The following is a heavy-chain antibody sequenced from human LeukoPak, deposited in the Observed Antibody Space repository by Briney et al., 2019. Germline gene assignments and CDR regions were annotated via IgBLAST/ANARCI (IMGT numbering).Heavy chain of an antibody. D-gene: IGHD6-25*01. V-gene: IGHV3-20*04. J-gene: IGHJ3*02. CDR2: IDWNGGST. CDR3: ARDLRHPDAFDI. Sequence: PGGSLRLSCAASGFTFDDYGMSWVRQAPGKGLEWVSGIDWNGGSTGYADSVKVRLTISTDNAKNSLYLQMNSLTAEDTALYYCARDLRHPDAFDIWGQGTMVTVSS. CDR1: GFTFDDYG.